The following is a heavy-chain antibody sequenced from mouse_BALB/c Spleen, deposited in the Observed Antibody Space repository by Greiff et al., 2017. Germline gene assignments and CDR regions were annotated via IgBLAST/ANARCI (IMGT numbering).Heavy chain of an antibody. J-gene: IGHJ2*01. Sequence: EVQVVESGGDLVKPGGSLKLSCAASGFTFSSYGMSWVRQTPDMRLEWVATISSGGSYTYYPDSVKGRFTISRDNAKNTLYLQMSSLKSEDTAMYYCARQGEYDYDGRGFDYWGQGTTLTVSS. CDR2: ISSGGSYT. D-gene: IGHD2-4*01. V-gene: IGHV5-6*01. CDR3: ARQGEYDYDGRGFDY. CDR1: GFTFSSYG.